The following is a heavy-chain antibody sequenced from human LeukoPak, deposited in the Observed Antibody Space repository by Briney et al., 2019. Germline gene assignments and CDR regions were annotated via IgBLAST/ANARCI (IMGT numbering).Heavy chain of an antibody. Sequence: GGSLRLSCAASGFTFSSYSMNWVRQAPGKGLEWVSSISSSSSYIYYADSVKGRFTISRDNAKNSLYLQMNSLRAEDTAVYYCARAESSSYAFDIWGQGTMVTVSS. D-gene: IGHD6-6*01. CDR2: ISSSSSYI. CDR1: GFTFSSYS. J-gene: IGHJ3*02. V-gene: IGHV3-21*01. CDR3: ARAESSSYAFDI.